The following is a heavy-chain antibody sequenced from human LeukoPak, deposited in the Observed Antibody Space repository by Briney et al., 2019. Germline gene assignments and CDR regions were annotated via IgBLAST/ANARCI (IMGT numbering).Heavy chain of an antibody. J-gene: IGHJ4*02. CDR3: ARLNLHYDFWSGPSDY. Sequence: ASVKVSCKASGYTFTSYGISWVRQAPGQGLEWMGWISAYNGNTNYAQKLQGRVTMTTDTSTSTACMELRSLRSDDTAVYYCARLNLHYDFWSGPSDYWGQGTLVTVSS. D-gene: IGHD3-3*01. V-gene: IGHV1-18*01. CDR1: GYTFTSYG. CDR2: ISAYNGNT.